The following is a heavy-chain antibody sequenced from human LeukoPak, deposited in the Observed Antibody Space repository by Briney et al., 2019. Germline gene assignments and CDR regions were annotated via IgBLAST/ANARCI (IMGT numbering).Heavy chain of an antibody. CDR1: GFTFSSYG. CDR3: ARESGAADWYKGFDY. Sequence: GESLRLSCAASGFTFSSYGMHWVRQAPGKGLEWVAVIWYDGSNKYYADSVKGRFTISRDNSKNTLYLQINSLRAEDTAVYYCARESGAADWYKGFDYWGQGTLVTVSS. V-gene: IGHV3-33*01. J-gene: IGHJ4*02. CDR2: IWYDGSNK. D-gene: IGHD3-9*01.